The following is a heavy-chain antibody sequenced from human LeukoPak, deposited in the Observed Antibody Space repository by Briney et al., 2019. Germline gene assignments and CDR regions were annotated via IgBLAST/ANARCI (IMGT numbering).Heavy chain of an antibody. V-gene: IGHV1-69*04. Sequence: SVKVSCKASGGSFSSSVITWVRQAPGQGLEWMGRIIPVLGVSNFAQKFQGRVTITRNTSISTAYMELSSLRSEDTAVYYCARGGNWFDPWGQGTLVTVSS. CDR3: ARGGNWFDP. CDR2: IIPVLGVS. D-gene: IGHD3-16*01. CDR1: GGSFSSSV. J-gene: IGHJ5*02.